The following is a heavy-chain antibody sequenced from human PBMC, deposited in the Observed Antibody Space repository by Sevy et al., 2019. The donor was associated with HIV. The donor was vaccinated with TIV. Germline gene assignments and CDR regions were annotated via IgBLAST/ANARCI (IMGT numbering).Heavy chain of an antibody. CDR3: ANDAYSSGDGYFDY. CDR2: ISNDGSNK. Sequence: GGSLRLSCAASGFTFSSYDMHWVRQAPGKGLEWVAVISNDGSNKYYADSVKGRFTISRDNSKNTMYLQMNSMRAEDTAVYYCANDAYSSGDGYFDYWGQGTLVTVSS. D-gene: IGHD6-19*01. CDR1: GFTFSSYD. J-gene: IGHJ4*02. V-gene: IGHV3-30*18.